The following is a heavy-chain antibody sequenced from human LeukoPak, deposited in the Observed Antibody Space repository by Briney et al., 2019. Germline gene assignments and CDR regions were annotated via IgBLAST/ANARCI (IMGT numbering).Heavy chain of an antibody. D-gene: IGHD5-24*01. CDR3: ASRWRPHDAFDI. CDR2: IYPGDSDA. Sequence: GDSLKISCKGSGYIFNTYWIAWMRQTPGKGLEWMGIIYPGDSDARYSPSFQGQVTISADKSVNTVYLQRSSLEASDTAMYYCASRWRPHDAFDIWGQGTMVTVSS. CDR1: GYIFNTYW. J-gene: IGHJ3*02. V-gene: IGHV5-51*01.